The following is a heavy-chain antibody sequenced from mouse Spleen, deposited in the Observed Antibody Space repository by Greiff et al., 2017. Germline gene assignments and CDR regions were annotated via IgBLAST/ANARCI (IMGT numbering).Heavy chain of an antibody. CDR3: SAFTTATFDY. J-gene: IGHJ2*01. CDR2: IRLKSDNYAT. V-gene: IGHV6-3*01. D-gene: IGHD1-2*01. CDR1: GFTFSNYW. Sequence: EVKVEESGGGLVQPGGSMKLSCVASGFTFSNYWMNWVRQSPEKGLEWVAQIRLKSDNYATHYAESVKGRFTISRDDSKSSVYLQMNNLRAEDTGIYYCSAFTTATFDYWGQGTTLTVSS.